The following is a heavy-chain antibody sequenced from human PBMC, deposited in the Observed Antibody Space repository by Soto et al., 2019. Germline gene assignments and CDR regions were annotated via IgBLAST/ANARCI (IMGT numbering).Heavy chain of an antibody. CDR1: GFTFNNAW. CDR3: AADVPWQGRGDFDY. J-gene: IGHJ4*02. CDR2: IKSKNDGETT. Sequence: EVQLVESGGGLVKPGGSLRLSCAASGFTFNNAWMSWFRQAPGKGLEWVGRIKSKNDGETTDYAAPVKGRFTMSRDDSKNTLYLQMNSLKTEDTAMYYCAADVPWQGRGDFDYWGQGAPVTVSS. V-gene: IGHV3-15*07.